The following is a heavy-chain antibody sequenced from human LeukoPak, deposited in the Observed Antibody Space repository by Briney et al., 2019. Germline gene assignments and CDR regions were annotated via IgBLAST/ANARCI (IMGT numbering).Heavy chain of an antibody. V-gene: IGHV1-46*01. J-gene: IGHJ4*02. D-gene: IGHD6-19*01. CDR2: INPSGGST. CDR3: ARDNGGWYVDY. Sequence: ASVKVSCKASGYTFTSYYMHWVRQAPGQGLEWMGIINPSGGSTSYAQKLQGRVTMTRDTSTSTVYMELSSLRSEDTAVYYCARDNGGWYVDYWGQGTLVTVSS. CDR1: GYTFTSYY.